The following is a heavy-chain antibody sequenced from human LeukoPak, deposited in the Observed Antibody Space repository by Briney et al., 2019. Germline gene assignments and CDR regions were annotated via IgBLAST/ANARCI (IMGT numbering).Heavy chain of an antibody. V-gene: IGHV3-74*01. J-gene: IGHJ4*02. D-gene: IGHD3-10*01. Sequence: GGSLRLSCAASGFTFSSYWMHWVRQAPGKWLVWVSRINSDGSSTSYADSVKGRFTISRDNAKNTLYLQMNSLRAEDTAVYYCARDFALWFGELSRDYWGQGTLVTVSS. CDR1: GFTFSSYW. CDR2: INSDGSST. CDR3: ARDFALWFGELSRDY.